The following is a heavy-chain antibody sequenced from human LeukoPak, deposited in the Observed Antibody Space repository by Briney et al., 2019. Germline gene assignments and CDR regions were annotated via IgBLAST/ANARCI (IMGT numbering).Heavy chain of an antibody. J-gene: IGHJ3*02. CDR3: ARPIRDDAFDI. CDR1: GFTFSSYA. V-gene: IGHV3-66*01. CDR2: IYSGGST. Sequence: GGSLRLSCAASGFTFSSYAMSWVRQAPGKGLEWVSVIYSGGSTYYADSVKGRFTISRDNSKNTLYLQMNSLRAEDTAVYYCARPIRDDAFDIWGQGTMVTVSS.